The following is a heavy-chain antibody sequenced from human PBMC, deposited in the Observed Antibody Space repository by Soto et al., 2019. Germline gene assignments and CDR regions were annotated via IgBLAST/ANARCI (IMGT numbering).Heavy chain of an antibody. V-gene: IGHV1-18*01. CDR1: GYTFFTYD. J-gene: IGHJ5*02. CDR2: ISTYSGDT. CDR3: ARHHGPTTSETWFDP. D-gene: IGHD5-12*01. Sequence: QVHLVQSGVEVKTPGASVKVSCQASGYTFFTYDISWVRQAPGQGLEWMGWISTYSGDTKYAQKFQGRVTMTTETATPTAYLDLRSLRSDDTAVYYCARHHGPTTSETWFDPWGQGPLVTVSS.